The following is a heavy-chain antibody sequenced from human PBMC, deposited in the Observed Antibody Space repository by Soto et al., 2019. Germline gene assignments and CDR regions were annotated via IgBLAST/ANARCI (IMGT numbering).Heavy chain of an antibody. CDR1: GFTFSSYS. CDR3: ARDPYYYDSSGYLLAYYYYYYGMDV. V-gene: IGHV3-48*02. D-gene: IGHD3-22*01. CDR2: ISSSSSTI. J-gene: IGHJ6*02. Sequence: GGSLRLSCVASGFTFSSYSMNWVRQAPGKGLEWVSYISSSSSTIYYADSVKGRFTISRDNAKNSLYLQMNSLRDEDTAVYYCARDPYYYDSSGYLLAYYYYYYGMDVWGQGTTVTVSS.